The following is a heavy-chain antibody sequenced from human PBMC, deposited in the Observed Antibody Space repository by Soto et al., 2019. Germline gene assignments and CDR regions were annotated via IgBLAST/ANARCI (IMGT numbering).Heavy chain of an antibody. J-gene: IGHJ3*02. V-gene: IGHV4-59*01. CDR3: AREGIAVAGDAAFDI. Sequence: SETLSLTCTVSGGSISSYYWSWIRQPPGKGLEWIGYIYYSGSTNYNPSLKSRVTISVDTSKNQFSLKLSSVTAADTAVYYCAREGIAVAGDAAFDIWGQGTMVTVSS. CDR1: GGSISSYY. CDR2: IYYSGST. D-gene: IGHD6-19*01.